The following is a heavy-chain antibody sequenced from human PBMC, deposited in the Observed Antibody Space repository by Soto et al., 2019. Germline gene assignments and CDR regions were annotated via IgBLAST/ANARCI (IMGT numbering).Heavy chain of an antibody. D-gene: IGHD1-26*01. Sequence: GGSLRLSCAASGFTFDDYGMSWARQAPGKGLEWVSGVNWNGGSTGYADSVKGRFTISRDNAKSSLYLQMNSLRAEDTAFYYCVRGASLNFDYWGQGTLVTVSS. V-gene: IGHV3-20*04. J-gene: IGHJ4*02. CDR2: VNWNGGST. CDR1: GFTFDDYG. CDR3: VRGASLNFDY.